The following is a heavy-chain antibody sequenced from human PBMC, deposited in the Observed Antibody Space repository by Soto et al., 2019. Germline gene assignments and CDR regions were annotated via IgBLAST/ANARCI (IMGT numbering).Heavy chain of an antibody. J-gene: IGHJ4*02. Sequence: PGGSLRLSCAASGFTFSSYWMSWVRQAPGKGLEWVANIKQDGSEKYYVDSVKGRFTISRDNAKNSLYLQMNSLRAEDTAVYYCARDRGIWHYSPRSPFVYWGQGTLVTVSS. CDR2: IKQDGSEK. CDR3: ARDRGIWHYSPRSPFVY. CDR1: GFTFSSYW. V-gene: IGHV3-7*01. D-gene: IGHD3-10*01.